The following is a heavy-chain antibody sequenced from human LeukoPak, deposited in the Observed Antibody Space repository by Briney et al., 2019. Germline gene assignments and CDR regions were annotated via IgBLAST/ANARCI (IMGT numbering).Heavy chain of an antibody. CDR3: ARGYGYYASGSYPDY. CDR2: ISYAGSEK. D-gene: IGHD3-10*01. CDR1: GFTLSSYA. J-gene: IGHJ4*02. Sequence: GGSLRLSSAASGFTLSSYAMHWVRQAPGKGLEWVSVISYAGSEKYYADSVKGRCIISRDNSKSTLFLQMNSLRDEDTAVYYCARGYGYYASGSYPDYWGQGTLVTVSS. V-gene: IGHV3-30*04.